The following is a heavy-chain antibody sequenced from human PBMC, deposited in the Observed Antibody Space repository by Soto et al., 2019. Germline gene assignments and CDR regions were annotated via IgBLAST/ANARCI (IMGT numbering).Heavy chain of an antibody. CDR1: GFTFISYT. CDR2: ISSSNNYI. CDR3: ARGGTYLDY. J-gene: IGHJ4*02. Sequence: EVQLVESGGGLVKPGGSLRLSCAASGFTFISYTMNWVRQAPGKGLEWVSSISSSNNYIYYADSVKGRFTISRDNAKNSLYLQMNSLRAEETALYYCARGGTYLDYWGQGAPVTVSS. D-gene: IGHD1-26*01. V-gene: IGHV3-21*01.